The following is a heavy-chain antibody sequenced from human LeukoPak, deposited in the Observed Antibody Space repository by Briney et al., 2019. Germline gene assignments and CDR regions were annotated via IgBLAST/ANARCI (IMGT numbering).Heavy chain of an antibody. CDR2: IRQDGSEK. Sequence: GGSLRLSCAASGFTFSSYWMSWVRQAPGKGLEWVANIRQDGSEKYYVDSVKGRFTISRDNAKNSLYLQMNSLRAEDTAVYYCARIWLGITTYWFDPWGQGTLVTVSS. V-gene: IGHV3-7*01. CDR3: ARIWLGITTYWFDP. CDR1: GFTFSSYW. J-gene: IGHJ5*02. D-gene: IGHD3-22*01.